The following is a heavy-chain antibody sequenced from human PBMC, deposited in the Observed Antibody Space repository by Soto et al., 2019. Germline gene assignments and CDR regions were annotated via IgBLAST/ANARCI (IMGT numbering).Heavy chain of an antibody. CDR2: ISWDGGGI. D-gene: IGHD5-18*01. CDR1: GFTFDDFA. CDR3: AKDLNGYVYEYGGMDV. J-gene: IGHJ6*02. Sequence: EVQLVESGGGLVQPGRSLRLSCIVSGFTFDDFAMHWVRQGPGKGLEWVSSISWDGGGIEYAGAVKGRFTISRDNAKNSLYLQMNSLRAEDTASYFCAKDLNGYVYEYGGMDVWGPGTTVTVSS. V-gene: IGHV3-9*01.